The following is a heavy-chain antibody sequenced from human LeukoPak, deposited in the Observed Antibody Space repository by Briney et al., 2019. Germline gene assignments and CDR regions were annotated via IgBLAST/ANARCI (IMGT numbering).Heavy chain of an antibody. CDR3: ARRHNSDDY. J-gene: IGHJ4*02. Sequence: ASVKVLCKASGYTFTNYYIYWVRQAPGQGLEWMGIINPSGGGTTYAQTFLGRISMTRDMSTSTVYMELSSLRSEDTAVYYCARRHNSDDYWGQGTLVTVSS. CDR2: INPSGGGT. V-gene: IGHV1-46*01. CDR1: GYTFTNYY. D-gene: IGHD1-20*01.